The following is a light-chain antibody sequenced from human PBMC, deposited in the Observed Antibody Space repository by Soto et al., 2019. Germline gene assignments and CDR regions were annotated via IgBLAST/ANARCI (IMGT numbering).Light chain of an antibody. J-gene: IGKJ3*01. V-gene: IGKV3-11*01. Sequence: EIVLTQSPATLSLSPGERATLSCKASQSGCTYLAWYQQKPGQAPKLLIYDASTRATGISARFSGSGSGTDFTLTISSLEPEDSADYYCQQRSNLRFTFGRGTKVDIK. CDR1: QSGCTY. CDR2: DAS. CDR3: QQRSNLRFT.